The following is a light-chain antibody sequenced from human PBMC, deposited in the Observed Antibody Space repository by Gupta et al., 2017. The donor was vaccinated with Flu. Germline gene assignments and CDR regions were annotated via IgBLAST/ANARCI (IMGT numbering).Light chain of an antibody. Sequence: QSALTQPRSVSGSPGQPVSISCTGTSSDVGGYKYVSWYQQHPGKAPKLMIYDVSKRPSGVPDRFSGSKSGNTASLTISGLQADDEADYYCCSYAGSNTGVFGGGTKLTVL. V-gene: IGLV2-11*01. CDR1: SSDVGGYKY. CDR2: DVS. J-gene: IGLJ2*01. CDR3: CSYAGSNTGV.